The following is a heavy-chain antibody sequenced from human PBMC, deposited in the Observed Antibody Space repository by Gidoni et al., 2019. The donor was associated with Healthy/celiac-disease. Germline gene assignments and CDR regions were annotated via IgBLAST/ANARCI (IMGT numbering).Heavy chain of an antibody. CDR2: IIPIFATA. CDR3: ARVANVGSGWSYYFDY. D-gene: IGHD6-19*01. J-gene: IGHJ4*02. V-gene: IGHV1-69*01. CDR1: GGTFSSYA. Sequence: QVQLVQSGAEVKKPGSSLKVSCTASGGTFSSYAISWVRHAHGQGLEWIGGIIPIFATANYAQKFQGRVTITADESTSTAYMELSSLRSEDTAVYYCARVANVGSGWSYYFDYWGQGTLVTVSS.